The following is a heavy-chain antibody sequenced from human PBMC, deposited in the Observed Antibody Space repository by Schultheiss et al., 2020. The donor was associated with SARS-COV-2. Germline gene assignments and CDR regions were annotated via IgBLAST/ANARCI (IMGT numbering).Heavy chain of an antibody. CDR1: GFTFSDHY. CDR2: TRNKANSYTT. D-gene: IGHD4-23*01. CDR3: AREEKDYGGNSVDY. Sequence: GGSLRLSCAASGFTFSDHYMDWVRQAPGKGLEWVGRTRNKANSYTTEYAASVKGRFTISRDNSKNTLYLQMNSLRAEDTAVYYCAREEKDYGGNSVDYWGQGTLVTVSS. J-gene: IGHJ4*02. V-gene: IGHV3-72*01.